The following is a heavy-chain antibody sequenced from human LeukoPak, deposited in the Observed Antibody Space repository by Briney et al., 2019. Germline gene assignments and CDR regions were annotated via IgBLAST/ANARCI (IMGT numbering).Heavy chain of an antibody. V-gene: IGHV4-34*01. Sequence: SETLSLTCAVYGGSFSAYYWNWIRQPPGKGLEWIWEINYSGGTNYNPSLKSRVTISVDMSMKQFSLKLSSVSAADTAVYYCARGQDGGYDYFDFWGQGTLVTVSS. CDR1: GGSFSAYY. D-gene: IGHD5-18*01. CDR3: ARGQDGGYDYFDF. CDR2: INYSGGT. J-gene: IGHJ4*02.